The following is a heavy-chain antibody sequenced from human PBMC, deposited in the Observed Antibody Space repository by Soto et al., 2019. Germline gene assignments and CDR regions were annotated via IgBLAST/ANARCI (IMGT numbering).Heavy chain of an antibody. D-gene: IGHD6-13*01. J-gene: IGHJ6*02. CDR1: GYTFTSYG. V-gene: IGHV1-18*01. CDR3: TRATHRRVSWYYYYGMDV. Sequence: ASVKVSCKASGYTFTSYGISWVRQAPGQGLEWMGWISAYNGNTNYAQKLQGRVTMTTDTSTSTAYMELRSLKTEDTAVYYCTRATHRRVSWYYYYGMDVWGQGTTVTVSS. CDR2: ISAYNGNT.